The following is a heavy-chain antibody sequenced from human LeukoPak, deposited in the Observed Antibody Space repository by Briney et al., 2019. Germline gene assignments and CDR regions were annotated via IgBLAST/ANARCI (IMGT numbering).Heavy chain of an antibody. CDR1: GFTVSSYG. D-gene: IGHD3-10*01. CDR3: AKGEWGFGEFPLFMDV. J-gene: IGHJ6*03. V-gene: IGHV3-23*01. CDR2: ISGSGGST. Sequence: GGSLRLSCAASGFTVSSYGMSWVRQAPGQGREWVSAISGSGGSTYYADSVKGRFTISRDKSKNTLYLQMNSLRAEDTAVYYCAKGEWGFGEFPLFMDVWGKGTTVTISS.